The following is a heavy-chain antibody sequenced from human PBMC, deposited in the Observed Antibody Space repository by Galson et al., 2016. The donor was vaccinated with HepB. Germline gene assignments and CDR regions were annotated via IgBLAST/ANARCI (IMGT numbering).Heavy chain of an antibody. V-gene: IGHV3-74*01. CDR3: ATMYYFGSGSPDLDS. J-gene: IGHJ4*02. CDR2: IYSDGSST. Sequence: SLRLSCAASGFPFSSYWMHWVRQAPGKGLVWVSRIYSDGSSTSYADSVKGRFTISRDNAKNTLYLQMNSLRAEDTAVYYCATMYYFGSGSPDLDSWGQGTLVTVSS. D-gene: IGHD3-10*01. CDR1: GFPFSSYW.